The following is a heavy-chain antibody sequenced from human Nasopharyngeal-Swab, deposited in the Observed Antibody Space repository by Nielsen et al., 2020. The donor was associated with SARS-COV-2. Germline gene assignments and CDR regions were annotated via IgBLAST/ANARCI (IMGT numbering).Heavy chain of an antibody. CDR3: ARDCGGIVVVPAAPWHYMDV. CDR1: GGTFSSYA. CDR2: IIPIFGTA. V-gene: IGHV1-69*13. D-gene: IGHD2-2*01. J-gene: IGHJ6*03. Sequence: SVKVSCKASGGTFSSYAISWVRQAPGQGLEWMGGIIPIFGTANYAQKFQGRVTITADESTSTAYMELSSLRSEDTAVYYCARDCGGIVVVPAAPWHYMDVWGKGITVIVSS.